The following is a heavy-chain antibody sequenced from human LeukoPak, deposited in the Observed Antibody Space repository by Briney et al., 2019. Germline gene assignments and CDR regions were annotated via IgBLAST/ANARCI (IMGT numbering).Heavy chain of an antibody. CDR1: GGSISSYY. CDR3: ARAVNYYGSGSYRDS. J-gene: IGHJ4*02. Sequence: ASETLSLTCAVSGGSISSYYWSWIRQPPGKGLEWIGYIYYTGSTTYNPSLKSRVTISLDKSKNQFSLKLSSVTAADTAVYYCARAVNYYGSGSYRDSWGQGTLVTVSS. V-gene: IGHV4-59*12. CDR2: IYYTGST. D-gene: IGHD3-10*01.